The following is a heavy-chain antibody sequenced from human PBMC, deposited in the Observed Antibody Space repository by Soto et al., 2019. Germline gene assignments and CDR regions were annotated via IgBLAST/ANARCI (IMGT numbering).Heavy chain of an antibody. CDR3: ARGWSGWRVWLDY. D-gene: IGHD6-19*01. CDR1: GGSFSGDY. V-gene: IGHV4-34*01. Sequence: QVQLQQWGAGLLKPSETLSLTCAVYGGSFSGDYWSWIRQPPGKGLEWIGEINHSGSTNYNPSLKIRVTISVDTSKNQFSLKLSSVTAADTAVYYCARGWSGWRVWLDYWGQGTLVTVSS. CDR2: INHSGST. J-gene: IGHJ4*02.